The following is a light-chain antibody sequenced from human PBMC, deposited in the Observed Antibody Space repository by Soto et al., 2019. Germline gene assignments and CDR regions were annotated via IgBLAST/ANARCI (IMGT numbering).Light chain of an antibody. Sequence: EIVLTQCPGTLSLSPGERATLSCRASQSVGSNYLGWYQQKPGQAPRLLIYGASSRATGTPDRFSGGGSGTDFTLTISRLEPEDFAVYYCHQYATSPLTFGGGTKVDIK. CDR2: GAS. CDR3: HQYATSPLT. J-gene: IGKJ4*01. CDR1: QSVGSNY. V-gene: IGKV3-20*01.